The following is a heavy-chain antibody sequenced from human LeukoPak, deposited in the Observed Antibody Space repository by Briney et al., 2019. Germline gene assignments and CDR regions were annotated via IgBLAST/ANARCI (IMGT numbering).Heavy chain of an antibody. CDR1: GFTFSTYG. CDR3: ARDPINIPTAGNGFDY. Sequence: GRSLRLSCAASGFTFSTYGMNWVRQAPGKGLEWVALISDDRSNTYYGDSVKGRFTISRDNSKNTLYLQMNSLRAEDTAVYYCARDPINIPTAGNGFDYWGQGTLVTVSS. V-gene: IGHV3-30*03. D-gene: IGHD6-13*01. J-gene: IGHJ4*02. CDR2: ISDDRSNT.